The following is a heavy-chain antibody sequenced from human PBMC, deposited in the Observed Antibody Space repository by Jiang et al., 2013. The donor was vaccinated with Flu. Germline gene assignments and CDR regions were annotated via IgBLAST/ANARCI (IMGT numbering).Heavy chain of an antibody. CDR2: INTDTGNP. V-gene: IGHV7-4-1*01. J-gene: IGHJ4*02. CDR3: ARGMGYCSSASCYFDS. D-gene: IGHD2-2*01. CDR1: GYTFTSYA. Sequence: QSGSELKKPGASVKVSCKTSGYTFTSYAMNWVRQAPGQGLEWMGWINTDTGNPTYAQGFTGRFVFSLDTSVNTAYLEIHSLKAEDTAMYYCARGMGYCSSASCYFDSWGQGTLVTVSS.